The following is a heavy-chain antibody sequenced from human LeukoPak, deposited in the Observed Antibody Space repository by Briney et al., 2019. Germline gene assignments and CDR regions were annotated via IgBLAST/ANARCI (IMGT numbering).Heavy chain of an antibody. Sequence: GGSLRLSCAASGFTFSSYAMSWVRQAPGKGREWVSAISGSGGSTYYADSVKGRFTISRDNSKNTLYVQMNSLRAEDTAVYYCAKDKRIRSGYSSGWYYFDYWGQGTLVTVSS. D-gene: IGHD6-19*01. CDR3: AKDKRIRSGYSSGWYYFDY. J-gene: IGHJ4*02. CDR2: ISGSGGST. V-gene: IGHV3-23*01. CDR1: GFTFSSYA.